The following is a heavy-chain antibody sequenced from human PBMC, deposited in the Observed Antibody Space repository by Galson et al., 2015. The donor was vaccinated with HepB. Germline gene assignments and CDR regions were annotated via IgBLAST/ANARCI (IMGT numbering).Heavy chain of an antibody. CDR3: AKGSSGSWVKYGMDV. CDR2: ISGSGGST. CDR1: GFTFSSYA. V-gene: IGHV3-23*01. Sequence: SLRLSCAASGFTFSSYAMSWVRQAPGKGLEWVSAISGSGGSTYYADSVKGRFTISRDNSKNTLYLQMNSLRAEDTAVYYCAKGSSGSWVKYGMDVWGQGTTVTVSS. D-gene: IGHD1-26*01. J-gene: IGHJ6*02.